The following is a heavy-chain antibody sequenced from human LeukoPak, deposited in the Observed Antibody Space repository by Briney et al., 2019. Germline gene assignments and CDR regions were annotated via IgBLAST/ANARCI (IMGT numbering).Heavy chain of an antibody. V-gene: IGHV3-30-3*01. CDR1: GFTFSSYA. Sequence: GRSLRLSCAASGFTFSSYAMHWVRQAPGKGLEWVAVISYDGSNKYYADSVEGRFTISRDNSKNTLYLQMNSLRAEDTAVYYCARDVKRYSSGWRYYGMDVWGQGTTVTVSS. D-gene: IGHD6-19*01. J-gene: IGHJ6*02. CDR3: ARDVKRYSSGWRYYGMDV. CDR2: ISYDGSNK.